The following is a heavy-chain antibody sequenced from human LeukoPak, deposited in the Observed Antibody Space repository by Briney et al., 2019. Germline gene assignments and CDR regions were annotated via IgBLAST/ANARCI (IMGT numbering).Heavy chain of an antibody. V-gene: IGHV1-69*05. CDR2: IIPIFGTA. J-gene: IGHJ5*02. CDR1: GGTFSSYA. Sequence: GASVTVSCTASGGTFSSYAISWVRQAPGQGLEWMGGIIPIFGTANYAQKLQGRVTMTTDTSTSTAYMELRSLRSDDTAVYYCARESGSGWYGQNVGLSWFDPWGQGTLVTVSS. CDR3: ARESGSGWYGQNVGLSWFDP. D-gene: IGHD6-19*01.